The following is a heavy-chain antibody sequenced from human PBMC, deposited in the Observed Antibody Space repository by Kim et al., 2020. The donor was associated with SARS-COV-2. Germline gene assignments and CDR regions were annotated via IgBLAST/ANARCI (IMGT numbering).Heavy chain of an antibody. Sequence: GGSLRLSCAASGFTFDDYTMHWVRQAPGKGLEWLSLISWDGGSTYYADSVKGRFTISRDNSKNSLYLQMNSLRTEDTALYYCAKDFGTRLPYYYYYGMDVWGQGTTVTVSS. CDR2: ISWDGGST. CDR1: GFTFDDYT. V-gene: IGHV3-43*01. D-gene: IGHD2-2*01. J-gene: IGHJ6*02. CDR3: AKDFGTRLPYYYYYGMDV.